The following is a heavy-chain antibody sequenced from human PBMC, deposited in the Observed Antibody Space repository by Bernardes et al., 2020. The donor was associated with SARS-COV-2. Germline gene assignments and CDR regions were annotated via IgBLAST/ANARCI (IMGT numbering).Heavy chain of an antibody. CDR1: GFTFSSYG. V-gene: IGHV3-33*08. Sequence: GGSLRLSCAASGFTFSSYGMHWVRQAPGKGLEWVAVIWYDGSNKYYADSVKGRFTISRDNSKNTLYLQMNSLRAEDTAVYYCARDGLPYGSGPRYFQHWGQGTLVTVSS. J-gene: IGHJ1*01. CDR3: ARDGLPYGSGPRYFQH. D-gene: IGHD3-10*01. CDR2: IWYDGSNK.